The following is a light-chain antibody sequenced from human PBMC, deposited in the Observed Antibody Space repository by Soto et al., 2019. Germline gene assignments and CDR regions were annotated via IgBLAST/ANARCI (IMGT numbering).Light chain of an antibody. V-gene: IGKV1-39*01. CDR2: VAS. CDR3: QQSYSTPYS. Sequence: DLQMTQSPSSLSASVGDRVTITCRASQSIRNYVNGYQQKPGKAPKFLIYVASTLQSGVPSRFSGSGSGTDSTLTISSLQPEDFATYYCQQSYSTPYSFGPGTKLEIK. CDR1: QSIRNY. J-gene: IGKJ2*01.